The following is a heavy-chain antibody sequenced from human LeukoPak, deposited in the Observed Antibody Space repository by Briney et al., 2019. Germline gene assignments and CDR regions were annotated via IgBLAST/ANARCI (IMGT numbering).Heavy chain of an antibody. CDR1: GGSISNYY. CDR3: SRENGAFSPFGY. CDR2: VYYSGST. V-gene: IGHV4-59*12. Sequence: SETLSLTCTVSGGSISNYYWTWIRQPPGKGLEWIGYVYYSGSTNYNPSLKSRVTISVDTSNNQFSLRLTSVTAADTAVYYCSRENGAFSPFGYWGQGTLVTVLS. J-gene: IGHJ4*02. D-gene: IGHD2-8*01.